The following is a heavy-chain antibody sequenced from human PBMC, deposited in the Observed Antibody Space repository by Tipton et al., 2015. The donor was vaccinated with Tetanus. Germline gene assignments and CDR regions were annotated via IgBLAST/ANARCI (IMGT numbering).Heavy chain of an antibody. CDR2: IYESGDT. CDR1: GASIRGGTFY. Sequence: TLSLTCTVSGASIRGGTFYWGWIRQPPGKGLEWIGSIYESGDTYYIPSLKSRVTISVDTSTNQFSLTLNSMAAADTAVYYCARDRTICSGGSCYGIPGAFDIWGQGTMVTVSS. D-gene: IGHD2-15*01. J-gene: IGHJ3*02. CDR3: ARDRTICSGGSCYGIPGAFDI. V-gene: IGHV4-39*07.